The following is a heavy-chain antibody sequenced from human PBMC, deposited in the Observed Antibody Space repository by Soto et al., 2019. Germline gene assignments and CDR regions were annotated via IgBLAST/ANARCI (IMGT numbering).Heavy chain of an antibody. CDR3: ARVKSTLPRQRKYYFDY. Sequence: QVQLVQSGAEVKKPGASVKVSCKASGYTFTSYAMHWVRQAPGQRLEWMGWINAGNGNTKYSQKFQGRVTMTTDTSTSTAYMELRSLRSDDTAVYYCARVKSTLPRQRKYYFDYWGQGTLVTVSS. J-gene: IGHJ4*02. D-gene: IGHD2-15*01. CDR1: GYTFTSYA. CDR2: INAGNGNT. V-gene: IGHV1-3*01.